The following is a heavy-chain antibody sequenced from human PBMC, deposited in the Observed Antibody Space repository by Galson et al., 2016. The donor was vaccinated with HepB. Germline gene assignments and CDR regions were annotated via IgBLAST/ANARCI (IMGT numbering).Heavy chain of an antibody. V-gene: IGHV3-23*01. D-gene: IGHD2-15*01. CDR2: ISGSGITT. J-gene: IGHJ4*02. CDR3: ARLFGGYIDY. CDR1: GFTLSNCA. Sequence: SLRLSCAASGFTLSNCAMSWVRQAPGQGLEWVSDISGSGITTYYADSVKGRFTISRDNSKKTVYLQMSSLRAEDTAVYYCARLFGGYIDYWGQGTLVTVSS.